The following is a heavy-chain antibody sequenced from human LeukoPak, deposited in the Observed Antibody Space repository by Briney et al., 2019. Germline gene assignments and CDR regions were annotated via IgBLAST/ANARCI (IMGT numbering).Heavy chain of an antibody. CDR1: GYTFTSYG. Sequence: ASVKVSCRASGYTFTSYGFSWVRQAPGQGLEWMGWINAYNGNTNYAQKLQGRVTMTTDTSTSTAYMELRSLRFDDTAVYYCARRQGTTLSFDYWGQGTLVTVSS. CDR2: INAYNGNT. D-gene: IGHD1-1*01. V-gene: IGHV1-18*01. CDR3: ARRQGTTLSFDY. J-gene: IGHJ4*02.